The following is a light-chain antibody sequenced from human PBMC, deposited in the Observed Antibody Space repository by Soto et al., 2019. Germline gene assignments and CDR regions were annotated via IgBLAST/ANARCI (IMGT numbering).Light chain of an antibody. Sequence: QSALTQPPSASGSPGQSVTISCTGTKNDIGVYDFVSWYQHHPGKAPRLIIYEVVQRPSGVPDRFSGSKSGNTASLTVSGLQAADEGDYFCKSYASSNAYVFGSGTKVTVL. CDR2: EVV. J-gene: IGLJ1*01. CDR1: KNDIGVYDF. V-gene: IGLV2-8*01. CDR3: KSYASSNAYV.